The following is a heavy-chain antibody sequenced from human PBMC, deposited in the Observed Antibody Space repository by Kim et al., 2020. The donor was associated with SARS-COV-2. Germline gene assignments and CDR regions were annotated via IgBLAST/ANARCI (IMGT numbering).Heavy chain of an antibody. Sequence: GGSLRLSCAASGFTFNSYAMNWVRQAPGKGLEWVSPISGSGGSTYYADSVKGRFTISSDNSKNTLYLQMNSLRAEDTAVYYCAKGVSRITIFGVVTRGGMDVWGQGTTVTVSS. CDR2: ISGSGGST. D-gene: IGHD3-3*01. CDR3: AKGVSRITIFGVVTRGGMDV. V-gene: IGHV3-23*01. J-gene: IGHJ6*02. CDR1: GFTFNSYA.